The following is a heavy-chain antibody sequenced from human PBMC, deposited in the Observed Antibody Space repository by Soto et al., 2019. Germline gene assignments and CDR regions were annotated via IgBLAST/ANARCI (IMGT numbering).Heavy chain of an antibody. CDR1: GFTFGDYA. CDR2: IRSKTYGGTT. J-gene: IGHJ4*02. V-gene: IGHV3-49*03. CDR3: AREANYYDSSGYSLLTYFDY. D-gene: IGHD3-22*01. Sequence: QPGGSLRLSCTASGFTFGDYAMSWFRQAPGKGLEWVGFIRSKTYGGTTEYAASVKGRLNISRDDSKSIAYLQMNSLKTEDTAVYYCAREANYYDSSGYSLLTYFDYWGQGT.